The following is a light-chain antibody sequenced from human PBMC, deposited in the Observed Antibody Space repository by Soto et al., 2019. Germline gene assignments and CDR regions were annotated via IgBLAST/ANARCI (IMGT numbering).Light chain of an antibody. CDR1: QSISSW. V-gene: IGKV1-5*03. CDR3: QQYNSYPGT. J-gene: IGKJ1*01. CDR2: KAS. Sequence: DIQMTQSPSTLSASVAARVTITCLASQSISSWLAWYQQKPGKAPKLLIYKASSLESGVPSRFSGSGSGTEFTLTISSLQPDDFATYYCQQYNSYPGTFGQGTKVDIK.